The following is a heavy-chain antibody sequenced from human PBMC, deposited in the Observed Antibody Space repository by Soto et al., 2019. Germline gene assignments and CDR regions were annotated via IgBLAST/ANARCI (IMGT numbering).Heavy chain of an antibody. CDR1: GYTFTSYY. J-gene: IGHJ6*02. CDR2: INPSGGST. Sequence: ASVKVSCKASGYTFTSYYMHWVRQAPGQGLEWMGIINPSGGSTSYAQKFQGRVTMTRDTSTSTVYMEMSSLRSEDTAVYYCARSLRGSGSSDYDYYYGMDVWGQGTTVTVSS. CDR3: ARSLRGSGSSDYDYYYGMDV. D-gene: IGHD3-10*01. V-gene: IGHV1-46*01.